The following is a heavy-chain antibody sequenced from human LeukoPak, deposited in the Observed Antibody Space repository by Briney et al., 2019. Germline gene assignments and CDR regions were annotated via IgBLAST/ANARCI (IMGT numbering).Heavy chain of an antibody. Sequence: SETLSLTCAVSGVSFSGYYWSWIRQPPGKGLEWILEINHSGSTNYNPSLKSRVTISVDTSKNQFSLKLSSVTAAETAVYYCARGVRIAVAGNIDYWGQGTLVTVSS. D-gene: IGHD6-19*01. CDR1: GVSFSGYY. CDR2: INHSGST. CDR3: ARGVRIAVAGNIDY. J-gene: IGHJ4*02. V-gene: IGHV4-34*01.